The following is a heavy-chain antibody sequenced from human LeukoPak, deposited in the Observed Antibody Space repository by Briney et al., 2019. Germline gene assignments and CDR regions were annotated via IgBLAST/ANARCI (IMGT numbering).Heavy chain of an antibody. CDR2: IGYDGSNK. J-gene: IGHJ4*02. V-gene: IGHV3-30*02. CDR3: ARDRGIVGPTGYYFDY. Sequence: PGGSLRLSCAASGFTFSNYGMHWVRQAPGKGLEWVAFIGYDGSNKYYADSVKGRFTISRDNSKNTLYLQMNSLRAEDTAVYYCARDRGIVGPTGYYFDYWGQGTLVTVSS. D-gene: IGHD1-26*01. CDR1: GFTFSNYG.